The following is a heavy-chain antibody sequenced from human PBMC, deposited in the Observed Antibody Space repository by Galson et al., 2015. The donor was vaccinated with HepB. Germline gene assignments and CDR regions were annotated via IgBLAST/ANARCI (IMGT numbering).Heavy chain of an antibody. CDR1: GGSFSSYY. CDR2: IFPGGST. V-gene: IGHV4-4*07. J-gene: IGHJ3*02. CDR3: ARAMTVDAFDI. Sequence: ETLSLTCSVSGGSFSSYYWTWIRQPAGKGLEWIGRIFPGGSTNYNGLLKSRLTLSVDTSKNQFSLKLTSVTAADTAVYYCARAMTVDAFDIWGQGTMVAVSS.